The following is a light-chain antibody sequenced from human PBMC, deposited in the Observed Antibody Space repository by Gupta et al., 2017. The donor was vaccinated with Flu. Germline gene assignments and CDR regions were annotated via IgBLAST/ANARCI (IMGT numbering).Light chain of an antibody. J-gene: IGKJ3*01. V-gene: IGKV1-9*01. Sequence: PSFRSATVGDRVTITCRASQGISSLLTWYQQKPGKAPKLLIYGASTLHSGVPSRFSGSGSGTEFTLTISSLQPEDFATYYCQQLNSYPRTFGPGTKVDVK. CDR2: GAS. CDR1: QGISSL. CDR3: QQLNSYPRT.